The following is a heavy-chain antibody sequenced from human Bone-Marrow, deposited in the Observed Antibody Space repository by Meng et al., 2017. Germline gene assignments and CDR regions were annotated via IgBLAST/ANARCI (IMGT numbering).Heavy chain of an antibody. CDR2: IKQDGSEK. D-gene: IGHD6-13*01. CDR3: ARMSGCSSSWSYYYYYYGMDV. V-gene: IGHV3-7*01. CDR1: GFTTSSYW. Sequence: GESLKTSCAASGFTTSSYWMSWVRQAPGKGLEWVANIKQDGSEKYYVDSVKGRFTISRDNAKNSLYLQMNSLRAEDTAVYYCARMSGCSSSWSYYYYYYGMDVWGQGTTVTVSS. J-gene: IGHJ6*02.